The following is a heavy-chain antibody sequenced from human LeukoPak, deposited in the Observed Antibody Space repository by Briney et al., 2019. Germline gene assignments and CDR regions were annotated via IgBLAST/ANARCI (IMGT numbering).Heavy chain of an antibody. Sequence: GGSLRLSCLTSGFTLSTNAMSWVRQAPGKGLEWISGISGSGASTYYADSVKGRFTISRDDSRNTLYLQMNSLRGDDTAVYYCAKDVGKWESLHFFDYWGQGTPVTVSS. V-gene: IGHV3-23*01. J-gene: IGHJ4*02. CDR2: ISGSGAST. CDR1: GFTLSTNA. D-gene: IGHD1-26*01. CDR3: AKDVGKWESLHFFDY.